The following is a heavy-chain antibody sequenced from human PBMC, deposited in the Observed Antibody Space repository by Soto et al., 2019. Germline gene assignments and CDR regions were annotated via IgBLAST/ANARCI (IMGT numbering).Heavy chain of an antibody. V-gene: IGHV4-34*01. Sequence: SETMSLTCAVYGGSFSGYYWSWIRQPPGKGLEWIGEINHSGSTNYNPSLKSRVTISVDTSKNQFSLKLSSVTAADTAVYYCARVPSTVATGLSMDVWGKGTTVTV. D-gene: IGHD5-12*01. CDR2: INHSGST. CDR1: GGSFSGYY. J-gene: IGHJ6*03. CDR3: ARVPSTVATGLSMDV.